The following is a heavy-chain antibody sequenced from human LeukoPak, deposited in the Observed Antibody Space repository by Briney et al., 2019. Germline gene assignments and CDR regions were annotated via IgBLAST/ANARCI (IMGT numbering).Heavy chain of an antibody. CDR3: AAFASGNAQWANFDY. CDR2: ISSSSNCI. D-gene: IGHD2-8*01. J-gene: IGHJ4*02. Sequence: PGGSLRLSCAASGFTFSGYSMNWVRQAPGTGLEWVSSISSSSNCIHYADSVKGRFTISRDNAKNSLYLQVNSLRAEDTAVYYCAAFASGNAQWANFDYWGQGTLVTVSS. CDR1: GFTFSGYS. V-gene: IGHV3-21*01.